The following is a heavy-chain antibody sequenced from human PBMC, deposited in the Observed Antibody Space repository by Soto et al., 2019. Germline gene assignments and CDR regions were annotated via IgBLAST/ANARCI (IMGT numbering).Heavy chain of an antibody. CDR2: IYYSGST. V-gene: IGHV4-61*01. J-gene: IGHJ6*02. CDR1: GGSVSSGSYY. D-gene: IGHD6-6*01. Sequence: KPSETLSLTCTVSGGSVSSGSYYWSWIRQPPGKGLEWIGYIYYSGSTNYNPSLKSRVTISVDTSKNQFSLKLSSVTAADTAVYYCARDLDSSSSSRVLDYYGMDVWGQGTAVTVSS. CDR3: ARDLDSSSSSRVLDYYGMDV.